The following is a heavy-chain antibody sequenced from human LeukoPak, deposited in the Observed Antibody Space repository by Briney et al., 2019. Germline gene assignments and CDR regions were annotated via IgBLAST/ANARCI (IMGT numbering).Heavy chain of an antibody. V-gene: IGHV3-30*02. D-gene: IGHD6-13*01. Sequence: PGGSLRLSCAASGFTFSSYGMHWVRQAPGKGLEWVAFIRYDGSNKYYADSVKGRFTISRDNSKNTLYLQMNSLRAEDTAVYYCARDVAAAGARDYWGQGTLVTVSS. CDR3: ARDVAAAGARDY. J-gene: IGHJ4*02. CDR2: IRYDGSNK. CDR1: GFTFSSYG.